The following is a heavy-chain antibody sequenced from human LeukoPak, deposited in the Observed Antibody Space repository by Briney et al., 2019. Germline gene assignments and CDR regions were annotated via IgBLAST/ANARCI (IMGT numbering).Heavy chain of an antibody. V-gene: IGHV1-2*02. CDR2: INPQNGAT. D-gene: IGHD2-8*01. Sequence: ASVKVSCKASGYTLTDHYMHWLRWAPGQGLEWMGWINPQNGATVYAKKFQGRVTMTRDTPVSTLYMELRNLRSDDTGVYYCAKEGYRNGPDPWGPGSLVTVSS. J-gene: IGHJ5*02. CDR1: GYTLTDHY. CDR3: AKEGYRNGPDP.